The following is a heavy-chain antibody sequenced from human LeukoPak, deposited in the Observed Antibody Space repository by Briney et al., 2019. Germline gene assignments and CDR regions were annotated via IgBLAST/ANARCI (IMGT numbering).Heavy chain of an antibody. J-gene: IGHJ6*02. CDR1: GGSISSGGYY. CDR3: ARDFVWFGELFPYYYYYGMDV. Sequence: SETLSLTCTVSGGSISSGGYYWSWIRQPPGKGLEWIGYIYHSGSTYYNPSLKSRVTISVDRSKNQFSLKLSSVTAADTAVYYCARDFVWFGELFPYYYYYGMDVWGQGTTVTVTS. V-gene: IGHV4-30-2*01. CDR2: IYHSGST. D-gene: IGHD3-10*01.